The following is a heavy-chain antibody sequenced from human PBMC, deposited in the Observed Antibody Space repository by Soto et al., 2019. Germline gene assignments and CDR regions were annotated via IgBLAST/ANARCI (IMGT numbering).Heavy chain of an antibody. CDR1: GFTFSDYY. CDR2: ISIGGTPI. J-gene: IGHJ6*02. CDR3: VRGPEELVYYNSIDV. V-gene: IGHV3-11*01. D-gene: IGHD3-10*01. Sequence: QVQLVESGGGLVKPGGSLRLSCEASGFTFSDYYMSWIRQVPGKGLEWVSYISIGGTPIYYADSVKGRFTISRDNAQISLYLHMTSLTAEDTALYYCVRGPEELVYYNSIDVWGQGTTVTVS.